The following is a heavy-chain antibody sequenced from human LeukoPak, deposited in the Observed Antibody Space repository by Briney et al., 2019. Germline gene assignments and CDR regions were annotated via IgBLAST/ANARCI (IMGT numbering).Heavy chain of an antibody. CDR1: GYTFTGYY. D-gene: IGHD5-18*01. Sequence: ASVKVSCKASGYTFTGYYMHLVRQAPGQGLEWMGWINPNSGGTNYAQKFQGRVTMTRDTSISTAYMELGRLRSDDTAVYYCARDRGSYGPWDYWGQGTLVTVSS. CDR2: INPNSGGT. J-gene: IGHJ4*02. V-gene: IGHV1-2*02. CDR3: ARDRGSYGPWDY.